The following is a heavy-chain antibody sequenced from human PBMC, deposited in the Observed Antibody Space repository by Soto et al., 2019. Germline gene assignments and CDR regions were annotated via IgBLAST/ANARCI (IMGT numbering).Heavy chain of an antibody. CDR2: ISYDGSNK. Sequence: GGSLRLSCAASGFTFSSYAMHWVRQAPGKGLEWVAVISYDGSNKYYADSVKGRFTISRDNSKNTLYLQMNSLRAEDTAVYYCAKVAGDFWSGYYYYYGMDVWGQGTTVTVSS. J-gene: IGHJ6*02. CDR1: GFTFSSYA. CDR3: AKVAGDFWSGYYYYYGMDV. V-gene: IGHV3-30-3*01. D-gene: IGHD3-3*01.